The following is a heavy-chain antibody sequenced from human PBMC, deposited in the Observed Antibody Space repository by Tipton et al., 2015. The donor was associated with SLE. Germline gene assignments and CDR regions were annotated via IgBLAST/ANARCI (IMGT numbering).Heavy chain of an antibody. Sequence: LSLTCAVSGGSISSSNWWSWVRQPPGKGLEWIGEIYHSGSTNYNPSLKSRVTISVDKSKNQFSLKLSSVTAADTAVYYCARTVYSSSWYYFDYWGQGTLVTVSS. CDR3: ARTVYSSSWYYFDY. CDR1: GGSISSSNW. D-gene: IGHD6-13*01. CDR2: IYHSGST. J-gene: IGHJ4*02. V-gene: IGHV4-4*02.